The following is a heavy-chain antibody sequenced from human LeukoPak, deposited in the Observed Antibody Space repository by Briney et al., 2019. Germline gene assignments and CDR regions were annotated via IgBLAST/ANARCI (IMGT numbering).Heavy chain of an antibody. CDR2: INHSGYT. D-gene: IGHD3-3*01. Sequence: SETLSLTCVVYGGSFSDYYWSWIRQPPGKGLAWIGEINHSGYTNYNPSLKSRITISVDTSKNQFSLNLSYMTAADTAVYHCARGGSYYDFWSGRAPFTPWGQGTLVTVSS. CDR3: ARGGSYYDFWSGRAPFTP. CDR1: GGSFSDYY. V-gene: IGHV4-34*01. J-gene: IGHJ4*02.